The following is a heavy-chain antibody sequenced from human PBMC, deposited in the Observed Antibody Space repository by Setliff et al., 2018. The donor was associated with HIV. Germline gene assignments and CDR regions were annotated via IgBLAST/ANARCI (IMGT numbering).Heavy chain of an antibody. V-gene: IGHV3-53*05. Sequence: GGSLRLSCAASGFTVGNNHLTWVRQAPGKGLEWVSVMNSDGGTFYGDSVKGRFTISRDNSRNTLYLQMDSLRVEDTALYHCVREPRERVGTPTFYFDYWGQGALVTVSS. J-gene: IGHJ4*02. CDR2: MNSDGGT. D-gene: IGHD1-26*01. CDR3: VREPRERVGTPTFYFDY. CDR1: GFTVGNNH.